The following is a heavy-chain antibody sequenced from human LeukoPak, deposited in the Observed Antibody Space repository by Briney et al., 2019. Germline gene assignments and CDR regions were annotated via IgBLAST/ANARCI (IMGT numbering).Heavy chain of an antibody. CDR3: ATTVGSYSDY. CDR2: IYYSGST. J-gene: IGHJ4*02. D-gene: IGHD3-16*01. Sequence: TLSLTCTVSGGSISSGGYYWSWIRQHPGKGLEWIGYIYYSGSTYYNPSLKSRVTMSVDTSENQFSLKLSSVTAADTAVYYCATTVGSYSDYWSQGTLVTVSS. CDR1: GGSISSGGYY. V-gene: IGHV4-31*03.